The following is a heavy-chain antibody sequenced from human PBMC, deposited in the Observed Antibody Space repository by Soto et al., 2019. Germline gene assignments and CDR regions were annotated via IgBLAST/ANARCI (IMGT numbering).Heavy chain of an antibody. V-gene: IGHV3-48*04. Sequence: EVQLVESGGGLVQPGGSLRLSCTASGFTFTDHSMNWVRHAPGKGLEWLSYINDISNAIHYADSVKGRFAMSRDSAKKSVFLQMNSLRVEDTGVYYCARDRPTTFSADLWGQGTVVTVSS. CDR3: ARDRPTTFSADL. D-gene: IGHD5-12*01. J-gene: IGHJ3*01. CDR2: INDISNAI. CDR1: GFTFTDHS.